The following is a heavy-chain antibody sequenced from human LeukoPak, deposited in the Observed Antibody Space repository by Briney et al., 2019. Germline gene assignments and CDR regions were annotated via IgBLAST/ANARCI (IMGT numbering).Heavy chain of an antibody. J-gene: IGHJ6*03. Sequence: SETLSLTCTVSGDSISSGDYYWSWIRQPPGKGLDWIGYIHYTGTTNYNPSLKSRVTISVDTSKNQFSLKLSSVTAADTAVYYCARTQEAGYSSGWYDSYYYYYMDVWGKGTTVTISS. CDR3: ARTQEAGYSSGWYDSYYYYYMDV. CDR1: GDSISSGDYY. V-gene: IGHV4-61*08. D-gene: IGHD6-19*01. CDR2: IHYTGTT.